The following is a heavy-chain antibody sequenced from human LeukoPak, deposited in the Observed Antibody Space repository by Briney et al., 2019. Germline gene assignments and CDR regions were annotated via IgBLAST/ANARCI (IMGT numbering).Heavy chain of an antibody. V-gene: IGHV1-2*02. CDR1: GYTITGYY. CDR2: INPNSGAT. CDR3: ARDRNTVGRLGAFDI. D-gene: IGHD1-26*01. J-gene: IGHJ3*02. Sequence: ASVKVSCKASGYTITGYYMHWVRQAPGQGLEWMGWINPNSGATKYGQKFQGRVTLTRDTSISTAYMDLSRLRSDDTALYYCARDRNTVGRLGAFDIWGQGTMVTVSS.